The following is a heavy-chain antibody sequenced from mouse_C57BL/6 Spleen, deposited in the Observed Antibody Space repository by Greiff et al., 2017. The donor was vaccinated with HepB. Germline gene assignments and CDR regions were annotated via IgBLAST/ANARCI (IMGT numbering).Heavy chain of an antibody. Sequence: EVQVVESGPGLVKPSQSLSLTCSVTGYSITSGYYWNWIRQFPGNKLEWMGYISYDGSNNYNPSLKNRISITRDTSKNQFFLKLNSVTTEVTATYYGARERVYLDYWGQGTTLTVSS. CDR1: GYSITSGYY. CDR3: ARERVYLDY. CDR2: ISYDGSN. J-gene: IGHJ2*01. V-gene: IGHV3-6*01.